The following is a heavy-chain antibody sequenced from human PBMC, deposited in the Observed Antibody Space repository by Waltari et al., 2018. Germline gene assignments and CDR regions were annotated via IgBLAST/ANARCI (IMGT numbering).Heavy chain of an antibody. CDR3: ARTGGRKTDY. Sequence: QVQLQESGPGLVKPSETLSLTCTVSGGSISRYYWSWIRQPPGKGLEWIGYIYYSGSTNYNPSLKSRVTISVDTSKNQFSLKLSSVTAADTAVYYCARTGGRKTDYWGQGTLVTVSS. CDR1: GGSISRYY. D-gene: IGHD3-16*01. V-gene: IGHV4-59*01. J-gene: IGHJ4*02. CDR2: IYYSGST.